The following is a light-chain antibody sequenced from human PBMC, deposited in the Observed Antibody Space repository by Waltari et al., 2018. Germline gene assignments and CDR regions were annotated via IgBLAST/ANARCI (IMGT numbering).Light chain of an antibody. CDR1: QDIGND. V-gene: IGKV1-17*01. CDR3: LQHNTYPWT. J-gene: IGKJ1*01. CDR2: SAS. Sequence: DIELTQSPSSLSASVGDRVTIPCRASQDIGNDLGWYQQRPGRAPTRLIYSASSLQSGVPSRFSGSGSGTEFTLTISSLQPEDFATFYCLQHNTYPWTFGQGTKVEVK.